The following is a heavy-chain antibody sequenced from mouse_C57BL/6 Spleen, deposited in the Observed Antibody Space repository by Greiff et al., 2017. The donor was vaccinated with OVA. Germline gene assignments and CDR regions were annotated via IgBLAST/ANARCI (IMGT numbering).Heavy chain of an antibody. CDR3: ARSDGYYLIYAMDY. Sequence: QVQLQQPGAELVKPGASVKLSCKASGYTFTSYWMHWVKQRPGQGLEWIGIIHPNSGSTNYNEKFKGKATLTVDKSSSTAYMQLSSLTSEDSAVYYCARSDGYYLIYAMDYWGQGTSVTVSS. D-gene: IGHD2-3*01. CDR1: GYTFTSYW. J-gene: IGHJ4*01. CDR2: IHPNSGST. V-gene: IGHV1-64*01.